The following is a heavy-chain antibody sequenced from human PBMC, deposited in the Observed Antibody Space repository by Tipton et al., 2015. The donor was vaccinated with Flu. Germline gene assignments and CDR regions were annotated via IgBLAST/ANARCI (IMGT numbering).Heavy chain of an antibody. CDR3: ARRAMVRGVIMGTDAFDI. Sequence: TLSLTCAVSGGSISSGGYSWSWIRQPPGKGLEWIGYIYHSASTYYNPSLKSRVTISVDRSKNQFSLKLSSVTAADTAVYYCARRAMVRGVIMGTDAFDIWGQGTMVTVSS. CDR1: GGSISSGGYS. D-gene: IGHD3-10*01. J-gene: IGHJ3*02. V-gene: IGHV4-30-2*01. CDR2: IYHSAST.